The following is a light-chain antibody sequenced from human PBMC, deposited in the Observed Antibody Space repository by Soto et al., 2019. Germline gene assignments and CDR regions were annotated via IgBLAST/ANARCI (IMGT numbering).Light chain of an antibody. J-gene: IGKJ1*01. CDR1: QSINNW. CDR3: QHYDSYSRT. Sequence: DIQMTQSPSSLSASVGDRVTITCRASQSINNWVAWYQQKPGIAPKLLIYDASSLESGVPSRFSGSGSGTEFTLTISSLQPDDFATYYCQHYDSYSRTFGLGTKVDIK. CDR2: DAS. V-gene: IGKV1-5*01.